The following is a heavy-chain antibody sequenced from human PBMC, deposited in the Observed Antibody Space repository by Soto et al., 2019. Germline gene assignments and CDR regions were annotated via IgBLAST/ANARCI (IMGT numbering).Heavy chain of an antibody. CDR2: VTSDGSNK. CDR3: ASGSGSYFDY. Sequence: PGGSLRLSCAASGFTFSTYALHWVRQAPGKGLEWVATVTSDGSNKYHADSVEGRFTISRDDSKNTLYLQLNSLRAEDTAVYYCASGSGSYFDYWGQGTLVTVSS. J-gene: IGHJ4*02. CDR1: GFTFSTYA. D-gene: IGHD3-10*01. V-gene: IGHV3-30-3*01.